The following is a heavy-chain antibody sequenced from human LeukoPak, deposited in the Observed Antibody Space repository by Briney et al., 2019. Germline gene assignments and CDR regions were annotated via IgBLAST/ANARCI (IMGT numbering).Heavy chain of an antibody. CDR3: ARENWNPLQGIDC. J-gene: IGHJ4*02. V-gene: IGHV4-34*01. CDR1: GGSFSGYY. D-gene: IGHD1-1*01. CDR2: IYYSGNS. Sequence: SETLSLTCAVYGGSFSGYYWAWNRQPPGKGLEWIGSIYYSGNSFSNPSLKRRVTISVDTPKNQFSLRLTSVTAADTAVYYCARENWNPLQGIDCWGQGTLVTVSS.